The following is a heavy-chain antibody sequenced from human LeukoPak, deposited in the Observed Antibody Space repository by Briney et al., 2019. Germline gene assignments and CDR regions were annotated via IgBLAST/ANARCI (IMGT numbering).Heavy chain of an antibody. CDR1: GGSFSGYY. V-gene: IGHV4-34*01. Sequence: PSETLSLTCGVYGGSFSGYYWTWIRQPPGKGLEWIGEIHHSGTADYNPSLKSRVTISIDTSENQFSLKLSSVTAADTAVYYCARSNDPTRNYYYYYGMDVWGQGTTVTVSS. CDR3: ARSNDPTRNYYYYYGMDV. J-gene: IGHJ6*02. D-gene: IGHD1-1*01. CDR2: IHHSGTA.